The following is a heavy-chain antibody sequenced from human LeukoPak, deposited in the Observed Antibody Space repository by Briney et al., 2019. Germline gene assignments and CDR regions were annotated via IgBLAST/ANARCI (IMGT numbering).Heavy chain of an antibody. CDR1: GGSFSSYY. Sequence: SETLSLTCTVSGGSFSSYYRTWIRQPPGKGLEWIGYIYHTGSTNYNPSLKSRVTISVDTSKNQFSLKLPSVTAADTAVYFCARVAGYTYSYYYFDYWGQGTLVTVSS. J-gene: IGHJ4*02. D-gene: IGHD5-18*01. CDR3: ARVAGYTYSYYYFDY. V-gene: IGHV4-59*01. CDR2: IYHTGST.